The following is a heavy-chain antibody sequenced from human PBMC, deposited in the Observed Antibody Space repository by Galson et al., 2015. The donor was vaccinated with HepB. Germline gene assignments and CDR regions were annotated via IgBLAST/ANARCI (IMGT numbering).Heavy chain of an antibody. CDR3: AKDSEVQGVSGYYYYYYMDV. V-gene: IGHV3-23*01. CDR2: ISGSGGST. CDR1: GFTFSSYA. D-gene: IGHD3-10*01. Sequence: SLRLSCAASGFTFSSYAMSWVRQAPGKGLEWVSAISGSGGSTYYADSVKGRFTISRDNSKNTLYLQMNSLRAEDTAVYYCAKDSEVQGVSGYYYYYYMDVWGKGTTVTVSS. J-gene: IGHJ6*03.